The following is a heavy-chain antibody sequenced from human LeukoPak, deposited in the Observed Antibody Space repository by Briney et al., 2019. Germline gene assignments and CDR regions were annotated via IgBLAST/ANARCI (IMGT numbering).Heavy chain of an antibody. CDR1: GITFSSYA. D-gene: IGHD3-10*01. CDR2: ISGSGGST. CDR3: AKSYGSEDY. V-gene: IGHV3-23*01. Sequence: PGGSLRLFCAASGITFSSYAMSWVRQAPGKGLEWVSAISGSGGSTYYADSVKGRFTISRDNSKNTLYLQMKSLRAEDTAVYYCAKSYGSEDYWGQGTLVTVSS. J-gene: IGHJ4*02.